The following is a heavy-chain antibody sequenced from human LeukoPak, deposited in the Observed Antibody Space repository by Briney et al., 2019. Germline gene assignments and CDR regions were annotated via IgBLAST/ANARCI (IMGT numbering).Heavy chain of an antibody. Sequence: GGSLRLSCAASGFTFSSYSMNWVRQAPGKGLEWVSSISSSSSYIYYADSVKGRFTISRDKAKNSLYLQMNSLRAEDTAVYYCAGGAHYDSSGYYFDYWGQGTLVTVSS. CDR3: AGGAHYDSSGYYFDY. V-gene: IGHV3-21*01. J-gene: IGHJ4*02. CDR2: ISSSSSYI. D-gene: IGHD3-22*01. CDR1: GFTFSSYS.